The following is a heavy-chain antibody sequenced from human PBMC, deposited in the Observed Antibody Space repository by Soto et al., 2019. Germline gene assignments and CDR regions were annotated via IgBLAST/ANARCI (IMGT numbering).Heavy chain of an antibody. Sequence: QVQLQQWGAGLLKPSETLSLTCAVYGGSFSGYYWSWIRQPPGKGLEWIGEINQSGSTNHNPSLKRRVTISVDTSKNQCSRKLSSVTAADTAVYYCARGLNYYDSSGYGETYWGQGTLVTVSS. J-gene: IGHJ4*02. V-gene: IGHV4-34*01. D-gene: IGHD3-22*01. CDR2: INQSGST. CDR1: GGSFSGYY. CDR3: ARGLNYYDSSGYGETY.